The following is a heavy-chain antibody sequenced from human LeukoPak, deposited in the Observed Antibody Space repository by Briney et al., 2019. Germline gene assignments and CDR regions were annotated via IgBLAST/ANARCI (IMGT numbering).Heavy chain of an antibody. J-gene: IGHJ1*01. CDR1: GGSFSGYY. CDR2: INHSGST. D-gene: IGHD3-16*02. V-gene: IGHV4-34*01. CDR3: ARGRGKSLAQH. Sequence: SETLSLTCAVYGGSFSGYYWSWIRQPPGKGLEWIGEINHSGSTNYNPSLKSRVTISVDTSKNQFSLKLSSVTAADTAVYYCARGRGKSLAQHWGQGTLATVSS.